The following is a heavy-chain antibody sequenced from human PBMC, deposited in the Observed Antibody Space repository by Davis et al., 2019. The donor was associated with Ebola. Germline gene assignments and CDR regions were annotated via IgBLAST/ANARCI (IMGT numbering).Heavy chain of an antibody. D-gene: IGHD5-24*01. CDR3: GRGVEKAHMWDAFDI. CDR1: GCTFSSYA. J-gene: IGHJ3*02. CDR2: IIPILDIA. Sequence: SVKVSCKASGCTFSSYAISWVRQAPGQGLEWMGRIIPILDIANYAQKFQGRVTITADKSTSTAYMELSSLRSEDTAVYYCGRGVEKAHMWDAFDIWGQGTMVTVSS. V-gene: IGHV1-69*04.